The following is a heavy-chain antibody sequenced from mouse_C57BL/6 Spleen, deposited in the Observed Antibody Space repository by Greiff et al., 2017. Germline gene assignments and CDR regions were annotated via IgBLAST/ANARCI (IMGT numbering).Heavy chain of an antibody. V-gene: IGHV1-69*01. D-gene: IGHD1-1*01. CDR3: ARKGRSGWYFDV. J-gene: IGHJ1*03. Sequence: QVHVKQPGAELVMPGASVKLSCKASGYTFTSYWMHWVKQRPGQGLEWIGEFDPSDSYTNYNQKFKGKSTLTVDKSSSTAYMQLSSLTSEDSAVYYCARKGRSGWYFDVWGTGTTVTVSA. CDR1: GYTFTSYW. CDR2: FDPSDSYT.